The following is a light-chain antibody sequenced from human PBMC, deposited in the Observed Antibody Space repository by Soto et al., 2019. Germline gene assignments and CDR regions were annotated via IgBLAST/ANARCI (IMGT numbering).Light chain of an antibody. CDR2: EGS. V-gene: IGLV2-23*01. J-gene: IGLJ2*01. CDR3: CSYAGSSTVV. CDR1: SSDVGSYNL. Sequence: QSELTQPASVSGSPGQSITISCTGTSSDVGSYNLVSWYQQHPGKAPKLMIYEGSKRPSGVSNRFSGSKSGNTASLTISGLQAEDEADYYCCSYAGSSTVVFGGGTKLTVL.